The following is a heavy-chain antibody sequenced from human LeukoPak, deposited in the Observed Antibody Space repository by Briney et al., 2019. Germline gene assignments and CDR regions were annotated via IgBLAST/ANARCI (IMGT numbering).Heavy chain of an antibody. Sequence: GGSLRLSCAASGFTFSSYWMTWVRQAPGKGLEWVSNIKGDGSIENYVHSVRGRFSIFRDNAKNALYLQMNSLRVEDTAIYNCARDPILGDTGGGDYWGQGTLVSVSS. CDR1: GFTFSSYW. CDR3: ARDPILGDTGGGDY. V-gene: IGHV3-7*01. J-gene: IGHJ4*02. CDR2: IKGDGSIE. D-gene: IGHD1-26*01.